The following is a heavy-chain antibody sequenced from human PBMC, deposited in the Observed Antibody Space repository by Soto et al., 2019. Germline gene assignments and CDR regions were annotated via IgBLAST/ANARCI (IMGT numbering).Heavy chain of an antibody. CDR1: GGSISSNNW. D-gene: IGHD3-22*01. CDR3: ARHSPFDYYDAGAYSPLDY. V-gene: IGHV4-4*02. Sequence: PSETLSLTCAVSGGSISSNNWWSWVRQPPGKGLEWIGEIYHSGSTNYNPSLKSRVTISVDTSKSQISLSLSSVTATDTAVYYCARHSPFDYYDAGAYSPLDYWGQGILVTVSS. J-gene: IGHJ4*02. CDR2: IYHSGST.